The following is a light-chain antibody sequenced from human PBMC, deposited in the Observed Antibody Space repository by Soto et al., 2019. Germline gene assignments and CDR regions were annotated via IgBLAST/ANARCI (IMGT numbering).Light chain of an antibody. CDR1: QGISTW. V-gene: IGKV1-12*01. Sequence: DIQMTQSPSFVSASVGDSVTITCRASQGISTWLAWYQQKPGKAPKLLIFAASSLQSGVPSRFSGSKSGPDFTLTISSLQPEDFATYYCQQSYSSPPTFGQGTKVDIK. J-gene: IGKJ1*01. CDR3: QQSYSSPPT. CDR2: AAS.